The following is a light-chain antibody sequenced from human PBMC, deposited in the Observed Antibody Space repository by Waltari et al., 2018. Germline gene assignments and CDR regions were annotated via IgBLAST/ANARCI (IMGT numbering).Light chain of an antibody. V-gene: IGKV1-39*01. CDR3: QQSYSTPPTWT. CDR2: AAS. J-gene: IGKJ1*01. CDR1: QSISSY. Sequence: IQMTQSPSSLSASVGDRVSITFRASQSISSYLNWYLQKPGKAPKLLIYAASSLQSGVPSRFSGSGSGTDFTLTISSLQPEDFATYFCQQSYSTPPTWTFGQGTKVEIK.